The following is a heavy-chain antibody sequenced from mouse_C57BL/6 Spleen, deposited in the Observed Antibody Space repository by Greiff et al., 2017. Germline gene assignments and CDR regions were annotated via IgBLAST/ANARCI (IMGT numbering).Heavy chain of an antibody. Sequence: EVKLVESGGDLVKPGGSLKLSCAASGFTFSSYGMSWVRQTPDKRLEWVATISSGGSYTYYPDSVKGRFTISRDNAKNTLYLQMSSLKSEDTAMYYCAREETAQATVFVYWGQGTTLTVSS. CDR3: AREETAQATVFVY. CDR2: ISSGGSYT. V-gene: IGHV5-6*01. D-gene: IGHD3-2*02. J-gene: IGHJ2*01. CDR1: GFTFSSYG.